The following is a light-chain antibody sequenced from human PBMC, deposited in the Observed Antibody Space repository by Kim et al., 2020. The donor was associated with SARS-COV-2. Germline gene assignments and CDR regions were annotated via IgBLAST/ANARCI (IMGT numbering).Light chain of an antibody. CDR3: SSYTSSSTYV. CDR1: SSDVGGYNY. V-gene: IGLV2-14*01. Sequence: QSALTQPASVSGSPGQSITISCTGTSSDVGGYNYVSWYQQHPGKAPKVMIYDVSKRPSGVSNRFSGSKYGNTASLTISGLQAEDEADYYCSSYTSSSTYVFGTGTKVTVL. J-gene: IGLJ1*01. CDR2: DVS.